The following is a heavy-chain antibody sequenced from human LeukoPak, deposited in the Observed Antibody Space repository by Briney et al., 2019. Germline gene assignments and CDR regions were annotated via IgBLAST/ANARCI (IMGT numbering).Heavy chain of an antibody. D-gene: IGHD3-3*01. J-gene: IGHJ6*02. CDR1: GFTFSSYA. CDR3: AKGAEVSLEWLSYYYYYGMDV. CDR2: ISGSGGST. V-gene: IGHV3-23*01. Sequence: PGGSLRLSCAASGFTFSSYAMSWVRQAPGKGLEWVSAISGSGGSTYYADSVKGRFTISRDNSKNTLYLQMNSLRAEDTAVYYCAKGAEVSLEWLSYYYYYGMDVWGQGTTVTVSS.